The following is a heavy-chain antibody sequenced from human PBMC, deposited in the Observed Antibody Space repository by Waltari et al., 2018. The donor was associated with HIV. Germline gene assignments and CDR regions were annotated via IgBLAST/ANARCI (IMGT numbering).Heavy chain of an antibody. Sequence: EVQLVESGGGLVQPGGYLRRPGAAPVFIVGLVWFSWLRQAPGKGLEWVANIKQDGSEKHYADSVRGRFTISRDNTKNSLYLQMNSLRAEDTAVYYCAKYSGSYWGAHNWFDPWGQGTLVTVSS. CDR1: VFIVGLVW. D-gene: IGHD1-26*01. J-gene: IGHJ5*02. CDR3: AKYSGSYWGAHNWFDP. CDR2: IKQDGSEK. V-gene: IGHV3-7*01.